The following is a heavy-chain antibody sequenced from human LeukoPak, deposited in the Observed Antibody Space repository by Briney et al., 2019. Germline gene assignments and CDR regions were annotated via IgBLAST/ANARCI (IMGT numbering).Heavy chain of an antibody. V-gene: IGHV4-59*01. Sequence: LSETLSLTCTVSGGSISNYYWSWIRQPPGKGLEWIGNIYDSGSTKYNSSLKSRVTISVDTSKNQFSLKLSSVTAADTAVFYCARVRMVRGYAFDIWGLGTMVSVSS. CDR1: GGSISNYY. J-gene: IGHJ3*02. CDR2: IYDSGST. D-gene: IGHD3-10*01. CDR3: ARVRMVRGYAFDI.